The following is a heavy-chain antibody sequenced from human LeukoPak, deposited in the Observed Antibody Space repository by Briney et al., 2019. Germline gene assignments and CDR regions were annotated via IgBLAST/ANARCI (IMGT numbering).Heavy chain of an antibody. D-gene: IGHD6-25*01. CDR1: GYTFTGYY. CDR3: ARGLAATTTNWFDP. CDR2: INPNSGGT. Sequence: GASVKVSCKASGYTFTGYYMHWVRQAPGQGPEWMGWINPNSGGTNYAQKFQGRVTMTRDTSISTAYMELSRLRSDDTAVYYCARGLAATTTNWFDPWGQGTLVTVSS. V-gene: IGHV1-2*02. J-gene: IGHJ5*02.